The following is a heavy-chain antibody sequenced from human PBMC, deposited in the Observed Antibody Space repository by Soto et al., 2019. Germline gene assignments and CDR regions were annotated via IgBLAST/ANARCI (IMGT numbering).Heavy chain of an antibody. D-gene: IGHD3-10*01. Sequence: GGSLRLSCAASGFTFSSYGMHWVRQAPGKGLEWVAVISYDGSNKYYADSVKGRFTISRENSKNTLYLQMNSLRAEDTAVYYFAKEAAQLLWFGALFHWARGPLVPVSS. CDR1: GFTFSSYG. V-gene: IGHV3-30*18. CDR3: AKEAAQLLWFGALFH. J-gene: IGHJ4*02. CDR2: ISYDGSNK.